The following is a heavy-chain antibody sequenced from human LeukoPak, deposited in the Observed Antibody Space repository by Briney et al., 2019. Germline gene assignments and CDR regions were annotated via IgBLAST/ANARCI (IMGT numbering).Heavy chain of an antibody. CDR1: GFTVSSNY. Sequence: GGSLRLSCAASGFTVSSNYMSWVRQAPGKGLEWVSVIYSGGSTYYADSVKGRFTISRDNSKSTLYLQMSSLKAEDAAVYYCAKDPYSHNWFDPWGQGTLVTVSS. CDR3: AKDPYSHNWFDP. CDR2: IYSGGST. J-gene: IGHJ5*02. V-gene: IGHV3-53*01. D-gene: IGHD2-21*01.